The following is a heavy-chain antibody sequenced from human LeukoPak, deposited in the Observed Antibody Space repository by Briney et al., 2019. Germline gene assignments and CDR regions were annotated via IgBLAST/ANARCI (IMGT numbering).Heavy chain of an antibody. J-gene: IGHJ4*02. CDR2: ISPQSFDT. D-gene: IGHD6-13*01. CDR3: AREGDIAAALFDN. V-gene: IGHV1-2*02. CDR1: GYTLSAYY. Sequence: GASVKVSCKGSGYTLSAYYIHWLRQAPGQGPEWMGWISPQSFDTNYAQKFQGRVTMTTATSMNTVFMELSRLSSDDTAVYYCAREGDIAAALFDNWGQGTLVTVSS.